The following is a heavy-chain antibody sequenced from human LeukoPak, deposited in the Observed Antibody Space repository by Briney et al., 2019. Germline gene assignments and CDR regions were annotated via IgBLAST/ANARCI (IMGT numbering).Heavy chain of an antibody. CDR2: VNPNSGGT. J-gene: IGHJ1*01. CDR3: ARAKLDDCGGVCDQYFQH. V-gene: IGHV1-2*02. Sequence: ASVKVSCKASGYTFTGYYMHWVRQAPGQGLEWMGWVNPNSGGTNFAQKFQGRVTLTRDTSINTAYMELSSLRSDDTAVYYCARAKLDDCGGVCDQYFQHWGQGTLVTVSS. CDR1: GYTFTGYY. D-gene: IGHD2-21*02.